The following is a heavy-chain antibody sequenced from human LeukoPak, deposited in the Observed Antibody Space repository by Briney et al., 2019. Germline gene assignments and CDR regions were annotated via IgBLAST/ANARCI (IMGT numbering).Heavy chain of an antibody. V-gene: IGHV4-34*01. CDR3: AGYADDAFDI. CDR1: GGSFSGYY. CDR2: INHSGST. D-gene: IGHD1-1*01. J-gene: IGHJ3*02. Sequence: SETLSLTCAVYGGSFSGYYWSWIRQPPGKGLEWIGEINHSGSTNYNPSLKSRVTISVDTSKNQFSLKLSSVTAADTAVYYCAGYADDAFDIWGQGTMVTVSS.